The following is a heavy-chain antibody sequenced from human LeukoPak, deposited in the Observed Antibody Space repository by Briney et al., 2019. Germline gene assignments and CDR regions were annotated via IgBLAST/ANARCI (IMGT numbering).Heavy chain of an antibody. V-gene: IGHV4-31*03. CDR2: IYYSGST. Sequence: SQTLSLTCTVAGGSISSGDYYWSWIRQHPGKGLEWIGYIYYSGSTYYNPSLKSRVTISVDTSKNQFSLKLSSVTAADTAVYYCARSHRNDFWSGYSDLAWFDPRGQGTLVTVSS. CDR1: GGSISSGDYY. J-gene: IGHJ5*02. CDR3: ARSHRNDFWSGYSDLAWFDP. D-gene: IGHD3-3*01.